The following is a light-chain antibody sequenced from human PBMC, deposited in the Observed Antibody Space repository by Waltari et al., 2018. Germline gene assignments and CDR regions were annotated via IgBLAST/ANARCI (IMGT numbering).Light chain of an antibody. CDR3: NSYTGSSSWV. CDR2: DVS. J-gene: IGLJ3*02. CDR1: SSDVGFYNY. V-gene: IGLV2-14*01. Sequence: QSALTPPASVSGSPGQSITISCYGTSSDVGFYNYVSWYHPHPGKAPKLMIYDVSQRPSGVSDRFSGSKSGNTASLTISGLQAEDEADYYCNSYTGSSSWVFGGGTKVTV.